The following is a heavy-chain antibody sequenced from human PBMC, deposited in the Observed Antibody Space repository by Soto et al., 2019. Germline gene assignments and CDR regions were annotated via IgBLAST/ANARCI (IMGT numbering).Heavy chain of an antibody. CDR3: ARGPTDYYDNSANYFLDY. J-gene: IGHJ4*02. V-gene: IGHV1-18*01. CDR1: GYTFITYG. CDR2: LSTYNGNT. Sequence: QVQLVQSAAEVKKPGASVKVSCKDSGYTFITYGVSWVRQAPGQGLDWLGWLSTYNGNTRYAERHQGRVTMTTDKTTNSAYMDLRNLRSDDTAVYYCARGPTDYYDNSANYFLDYWGQGTLVTVSS. D-gene: IGHD3-22*01.